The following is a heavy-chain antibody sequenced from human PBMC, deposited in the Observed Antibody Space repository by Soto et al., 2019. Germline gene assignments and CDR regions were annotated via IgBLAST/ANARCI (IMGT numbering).Heavy chain of an antibody. D-gene: IGHD6-19*01. J-gene: IGHJ4*02. CDR3: TSDRSLSSGWYYFDY. CDR1: GFTFGDYA. V-gene: IGHV3-49*03. CDR2: IRSKAYGGTT. Sequence: VQLVESGGGLVQPGRSLRLSCTASGFTFGDYAMSWFRQAPGKGREWVGFIRSKAYGGTTEYAASVKGRFTISRDDSKSIAYLQMNSLTTEDTAVYYCTSDRSLSSGWYYFDYWGQGTLVTVSS.